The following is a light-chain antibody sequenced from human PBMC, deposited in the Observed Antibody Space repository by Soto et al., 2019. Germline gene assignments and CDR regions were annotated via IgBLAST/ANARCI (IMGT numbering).Light chain of an antibody. V-gene: IGKV1-33*01. CDR3: QQYDNPIT. J-gene: IGKJ5*01. Sequence: DIQMTQSPSTVSASVGDRFTITCRASQSISSWLAWYQQKPGKAPKLLIYDASNLETGVPSRFSGSGSGTDFTFTISSLQPEDIATYYCQQYDNPITFGQGTRLEI. CDR2: DAS. CDR1: QSISSW.